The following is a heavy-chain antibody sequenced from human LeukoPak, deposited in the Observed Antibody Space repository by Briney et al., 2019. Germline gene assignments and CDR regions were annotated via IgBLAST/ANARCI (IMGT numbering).Heavy chain of an antibody. V-gene: IGHV3-21*01. CDR2: ISSGSTYI. CDR1: GFTFSSYS. J-gene: IGHJ4*02. Sequence: GGSLRLSCSASGFTFSSYSMNWVRQAPGKGLEWVSSISSGSTYIYYADSVKGRFTLSRDNAKNSLYLQMNSRRAEDTAVYYCASSSGASWGYFDYWGQGTLVTVSS. D-gene: IGHD2-15*01. CDR3: ASSSGASWGYFDY.